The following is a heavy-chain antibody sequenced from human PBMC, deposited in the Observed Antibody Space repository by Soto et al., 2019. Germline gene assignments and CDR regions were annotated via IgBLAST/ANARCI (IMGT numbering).Heavy chain of an antibody. CDR3: ARSGALTTVTTWSDY. CDR1: CGSISSGGYY. V-gene: IGHV4-31*03. D-gene: IGHD4-17*01. CDR2: IYYSGST. J-gene: IGHJ4*02. Sequence: QVQLQESGPGLVKPSQTLSLTCTVSCGSISSGGYYWSWIRQHPEKGLEWIGYIYYSGSTYYNPSLKGRVTLSVDTSKNHFALKLSSVTAADTAVYYCARSGALTTVTTWSDYWGQGTLVTVSS.